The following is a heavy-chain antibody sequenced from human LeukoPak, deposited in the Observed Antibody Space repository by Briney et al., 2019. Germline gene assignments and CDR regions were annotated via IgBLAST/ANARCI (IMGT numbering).Heavy chain of an antibody. CDR2: INPKNGKT. V-gene: IGHV1-8*01. Sequence: SSVKVSCKASGYTFITSTISWVRQAAGQGLEWMGWINPKNGKTYYAQKFQDRVTMTENTSTSTAYMELSSLRSEDTAVYYCARGLAPYSYEYSGHDPYYYYNMDVWGKGTTVSISS. J-gene: IGHJ6*03. CDR3: ARGLAPYSYEYSGHDPYYYYNMDV. CDR1: GYTFITST. D-gene: IGHD3-22*01.